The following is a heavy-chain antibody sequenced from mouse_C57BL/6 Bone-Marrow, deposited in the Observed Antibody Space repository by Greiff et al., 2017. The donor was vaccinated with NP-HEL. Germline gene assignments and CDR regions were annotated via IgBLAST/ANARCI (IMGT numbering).Heavy chain of an antibody. J-gene: IGHJ2*01. Sequence: VQLQQPGAELVMPGASVKLSCKASGYTFTSYWMHWVKQRPGQGLEWIGEIDPSDSYTNYNQKFKGKSTLTVDKSSSTAYMRLSSLTSEDSAVYYCARGGHYDFDYWGQGTTLTVSS. CDR1: GYTFTSYW. D-gene: IGHD1-1*01. CDR2: IDPSDSYT. CDR3: ARGGHYDFDY. V-gene: IGHV1-69*01.